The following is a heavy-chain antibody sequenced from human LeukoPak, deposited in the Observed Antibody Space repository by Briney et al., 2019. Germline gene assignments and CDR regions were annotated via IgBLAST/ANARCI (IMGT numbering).Heavy chain of an antibody. CDR2: IYYSGST. Sequence: PSETLSLTCAVSGGSISSNNWWGWVRQPPGKGLEWIGSIYYSGSTYYNPSLKSRVTISVDTSKNQFSLKLSSVTAADTAVYYCARLAAAGYFDYWGQGTLVTVSS. J-gene: IGHJ4*02. D-gene: IGHD6-13*01. CDR3: ARLAAAGYFDY. V-gene: IGHV4-39*01. CDR1: GGSISSNNW.